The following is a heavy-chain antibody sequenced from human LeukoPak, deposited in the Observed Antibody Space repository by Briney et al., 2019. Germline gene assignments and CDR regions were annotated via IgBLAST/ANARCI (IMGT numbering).Heavy chain of an antibody. CDR3: ASXYSXSWYFEYYGMDV. CDR2: INHSGST. Sequence: PSETLSLTCAVYGGSFSGYYWSWIRQPPGKGLEWIGEINHSGSTNYNPSLKSRVTISVDTSKNQFSLKLSSVTAADTAVYYCASXYSXSWYFEYYGMDVWGQGTTVTVSS. V-gene: IGHV4-34*01. J-gene: IGHJ6*02. CDR1: GGSFSGYY. D-gene: IGHD6-13*01.